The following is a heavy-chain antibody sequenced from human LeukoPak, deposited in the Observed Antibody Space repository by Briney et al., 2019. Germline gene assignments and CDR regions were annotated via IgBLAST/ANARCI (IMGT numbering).Heavy chain of an antibody. CDR2: IYYSGST. CDR1: GGSISSYY. CDR3: ARVLRAVALNWFDP. Sequence: PSETLSLTCTVSGGSISSYYWSWLRQPPGKGLEWIGYIYYSGSTNYNPSLKSRVTISVDTSKNQFSLKLSSVTAADTAVYYCARVLRAVALNWFDPWGQGTLVTVSS. D-gene: IGHD6-19*01. J-gene: IGHJ5*02. V-gene: IGHV4-59*08.